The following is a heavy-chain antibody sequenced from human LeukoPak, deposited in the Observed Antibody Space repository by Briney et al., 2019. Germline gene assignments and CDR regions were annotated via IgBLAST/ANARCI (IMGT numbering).Heavy chain of an antibody. Sequence: GGSLRLSCAASGFTFSSYAMSWVRQAPGKGLEWVSAICGSGGCTYYADSVKGRFTISRDNSKNTLYLQMNSLRAEDTAVYYCARDTAMVTDYYGMDVWGQGTTVTVSS. CDR2: ICGSGGCT. D-gene: IGHD5-18*01. V-gene: IGHV3-23*01. J-gene: IGHJ6*02. CDR3: ARDTAMVTDYYGMDV. CDR1: GFTFSSYA.